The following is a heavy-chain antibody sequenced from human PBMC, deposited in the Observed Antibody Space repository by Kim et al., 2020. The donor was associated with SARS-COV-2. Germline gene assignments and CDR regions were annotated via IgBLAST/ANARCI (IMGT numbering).Heavy chain of an antibody. CDR1: GFTFSSYG. D-gene: IGHD6-13*01. CDR3: AKDQTRRIAAAGPALS. V-gene: IGHV3-30*18. J-gene: IGHJ4*02. CDR2: ISYDGSNK. Sequence: GGSLRLSCAASGFTFSSYGMHWVRQAPGKGLEWVAVISYDGSNKYYADSVKGRFTISRDNSKNTLYLQMNSLRAEDTAVYYCAKDQTRRIAAAGPALSWGQGTLVTVSS.